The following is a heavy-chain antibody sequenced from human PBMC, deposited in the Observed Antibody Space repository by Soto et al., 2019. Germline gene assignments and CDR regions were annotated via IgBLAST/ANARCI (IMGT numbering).Heavy chain of an antibody. V-gene: IGHV4-59*01. CDR1: GGSISSYY. CDR2: IYYSGST. CDR3: ARAIITGSKVYYYYYGMDV. J-gene: IGHJ6*02. Sequence: SETLSLTCTVSGGSISSYYWSWIRQPPGKGLEWIGYIYYSGSTNYNPSLKSRVTISVNTSKNQFSLKLSSVTAADTAVYYCARAIITGSKVYYYYYGMDVWGQGTTVTVSS. D-gene: IGHD3-9*01.